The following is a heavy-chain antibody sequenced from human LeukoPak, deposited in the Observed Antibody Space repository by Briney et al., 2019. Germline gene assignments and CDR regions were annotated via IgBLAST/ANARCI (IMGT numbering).Heavy chain of an antibody. D-gene: IGHD1-26*01. V-gene: IGHV1-46*01. CDR2: INPNGGNT. CDR3: ARVIGGGAFDI. CDR1: GYTFTNYY. J-gene: IGHJ3*02. Sequence: ASVKVSCKASGYTFTNYYIHWVRQAPGQGLEWVGLINPNGGNTGYAQRFQGRVTITADESTSTAYMELSSLRSEDTAVYYCARVIGGGAFDIWGQGTMVTVSS.